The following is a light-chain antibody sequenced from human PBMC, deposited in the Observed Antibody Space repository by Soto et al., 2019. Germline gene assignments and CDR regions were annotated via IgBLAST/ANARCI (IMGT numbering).Light chain of an antibody. Sequence: VLTQAPGTLSLSPGERATLSCRASQSLSSSYLAWYQQKPGQAPRLLIYGASNRATGIPARFSGSGSGTDFTLTISRLEPEDFAVYYCQQRSNWPITFGQGTRLEIK. CDR1: QSLSSSY. CDR3: QQRSNWPIT. J-gene: IGKJ5*01. CDR2: GAS. V-gene: IGKV3D-20*02.